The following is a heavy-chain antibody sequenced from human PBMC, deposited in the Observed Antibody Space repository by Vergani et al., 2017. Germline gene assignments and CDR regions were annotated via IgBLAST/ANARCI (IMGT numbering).Heavy chain of an antibody. CDR1: GFTFSSYA. J-gene: IGHJ5*02. D-gene: IGHD3-22*01. V-gene: IGHV3-30-3*01. CDR2: ISYDGSNK. Sequence: QVQLVESGGGVVQPGRSLRLSCAASGFTFSSYAMHWVRQAPGKGLEWVAVISYDGSNKYYADSVKGRFTISRDNSKSTLYLQMNSLRAEDTAVYYCARAVRGIVATQDNWFDPWSQGTLVTVSS. CDR3: ARAVRGIVATQDNWFDP.